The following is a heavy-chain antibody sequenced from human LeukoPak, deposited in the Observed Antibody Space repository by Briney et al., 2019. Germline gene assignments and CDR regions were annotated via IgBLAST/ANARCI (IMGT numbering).Heavy chain of an antibody. J-gene: IGHJ4*02. Sequence: ASVKVSCKASGGTFSSYAISWVRQAPGQGLERMGRIIPILGIANYAQKFQGRVTITADKSTSTAYMELSSLRSEDTAVYYCARMYSGSHGVTNWGQGTLVTVSS. CDR3: ARMYSGSHGVTN. CDR2: IIPILGIA. V-gene: IGHV1-69*04. D-gene: IGHD1-26*01. CDR1: GGTFSSYA.